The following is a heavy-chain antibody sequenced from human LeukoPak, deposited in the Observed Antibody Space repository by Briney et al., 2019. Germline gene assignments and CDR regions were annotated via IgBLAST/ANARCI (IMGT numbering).Heavy chain of an antibody. CDR3: ARGEMATIEDAFDI. CDR2: IYYSGST. CDR1: GGSISSHY. Sequence: SETLSLTCTVSGGSISSHYWSRIRQSPGKGLEWIGYIYYSGSTNYNPSLKSRVTISVDTSKNQFSLKLSSVTAADTAVYYCARGEMATIEDAFDIWGQGTMVTVSS. J-gene: IGHJ3*02. D-gene: IGHD5-24*01. V-gene: IGHV4-59*11.